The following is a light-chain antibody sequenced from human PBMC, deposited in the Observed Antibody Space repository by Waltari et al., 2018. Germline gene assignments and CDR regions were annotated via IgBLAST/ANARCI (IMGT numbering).Light chain of an antibody. CDR3: CSFTNSRNFDV. V-gene: IGLV2-23*02. CDR2: EIN. CDR1: SGDVGSHDL. Sequence: SGFPGQSITISCTGTSGDVGSHDLVSWYQQHPGKAPKLIIYEINKRPSGVSNRFSGSKSGKTASLTISGLQAEDEADYYCCSFTNSRNFDVFGTGTKVTVL. J-gene: IGLJ1*01.